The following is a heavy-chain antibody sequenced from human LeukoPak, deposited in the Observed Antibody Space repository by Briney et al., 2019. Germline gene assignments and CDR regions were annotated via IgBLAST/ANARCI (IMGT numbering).Heavy chain of an antibody. Sequence: SETLSLTCTVSGGSISSYYWSWIRQPSGKGLEWIGYIYYSGSTNYNPSLKSRVTISVDTSKNLFSLKLSSVTAADTAVYYCARESNDSSGFDYWGQGTLVTVSS. J-gene: IGHJ4*02. CDR3: ARESNDSSGFDY. V-gene: IGHV4-59*01. D-gene: IGHD3-22*01. CDR2: IYYSGST. CDR1: GGSISSYY.